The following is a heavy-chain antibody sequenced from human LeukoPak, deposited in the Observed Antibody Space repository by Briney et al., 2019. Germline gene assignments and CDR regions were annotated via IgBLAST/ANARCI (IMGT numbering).Heavy chain of an antibody. D-gene: IGHD3-10*01. CDR2: IYHSGST. V-gene: IGHV4-38-2*02. CDR1: GYSISSAYY. CDR3: ASGGSCFDP. J-gene: IGHJ5*02. Sequence: SETLSLTCTVSGYSISSAYYWGWIRQPPGKGLEWIGSIYHSGSTYYNPSLKSRVTISVDTSKNQFSLKLSFVTAADTAVYYCASGGSCFDPWGQGTLVTVSS.